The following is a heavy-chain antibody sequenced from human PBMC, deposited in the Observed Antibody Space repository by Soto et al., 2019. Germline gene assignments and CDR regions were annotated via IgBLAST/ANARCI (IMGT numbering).Heavy chain of an antibody. CDR2: IYYSGST. CDR1: GGSISSGDYY. D-gene: IGHD3-22*01. Sequence: PSETLSLTCTVSGGSISSGDYYWSWIRQPPGKGLEWIGYIYYSGSTYYNPSLKSRVTISVDTSKNQFSLKLSSVTAADTAVYYCAARYYDSSGYYSPYVWGQGTLVTVSS. V-gene: IGHV4-30-4*01. J-gene: IGHJ4*02. CDR3: AARYYDSSGYYSPYV.